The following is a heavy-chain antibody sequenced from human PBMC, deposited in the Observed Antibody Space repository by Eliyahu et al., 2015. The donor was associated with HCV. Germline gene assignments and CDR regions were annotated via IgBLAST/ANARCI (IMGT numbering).Heavy chain of an antibody. CDR3: ARRPREYDYSNHYYFDY. D-gene: IGHD4-11*01. Sequence: EVQLVESGGGLVQPGGSLRLSCAASGFTFXXYXMNWVRQAPGKGLEWVSYISSSSSTIYYADSVKGRFTISRDNAKNSLYLQMNSLRDEDTAVYYCARRPREYDYSNHYYFDYWGQGTLVTVSS. CDR1: GFTFXXYX. J-gene: IGHJ4*02. V-gene: IGHV3-48*02. CDR2: ISSSSSTI.